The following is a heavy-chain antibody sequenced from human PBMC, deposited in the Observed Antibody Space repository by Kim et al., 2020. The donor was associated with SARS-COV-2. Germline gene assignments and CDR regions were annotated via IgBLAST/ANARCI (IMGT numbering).Heavy chain of an antibody. CDR2: IYYSGST. CDR1: GGSISSGGYY. Sequence: SETLSLTCTVSGGSISSGGYYWSWIRQHPGKGLEWIGYIYYSGSTYYNPSLKSRVTISVDTSKNQFSLKLSSVTAADTAVYYCARGGIITMVRGVMYPFDIWGQGTMVTVSS. D-gene: IGHD3-10*01. J-gene: IGHJ3*02. CDR3: ARGGIITMVRGVMYPFDI. V-gene: IGHV4-31*03.